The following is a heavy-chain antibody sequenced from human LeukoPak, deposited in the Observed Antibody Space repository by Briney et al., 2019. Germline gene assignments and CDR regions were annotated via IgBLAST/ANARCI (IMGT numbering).Heavy chain of an antibody. CDR2: ISAYNGNT. CDR1: GYTFTSYG. CDR3: ARKYYDILTGYSACYYYYYMDV. D-gene: IGHD3-9*01. Sequence: ASVNVSCKASGYTFTSYGISWVRQAPGQGLEWMGWISAYNGNTNYAQKLQCRVTMTTDTSTISAYMELRCLRSDDLAVYYCARKYYDILTGYSACYYYYYMDVWGKGTTVTVSS. V-gene: IGHV1-18*03. J-gene: IGHJ6*03.